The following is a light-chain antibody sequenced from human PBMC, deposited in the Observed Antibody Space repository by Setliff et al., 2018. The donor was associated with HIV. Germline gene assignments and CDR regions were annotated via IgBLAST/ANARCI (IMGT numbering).Light chain of an antibody. V-gene: IGLV1-44*01. J-gene: IGLJ1*01. CDR2: STN. CDR1: SSNIGRNA. CDR3: QSYDTSLSGYV. Sequence: QSALTQPPSASGTPGQRVTISCSGSSSNIGRNAVTWYQQLPGAAPRLLIYSTNQRPAGVPARFSGSKSGTSASLAITGLQAEDEADYYCQSYDTSLSGYVFGIGTKVTVL.